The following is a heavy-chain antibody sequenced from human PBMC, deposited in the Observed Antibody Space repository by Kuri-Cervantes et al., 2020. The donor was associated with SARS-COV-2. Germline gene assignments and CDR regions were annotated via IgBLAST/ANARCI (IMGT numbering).Heavy chain of an antibody. D-gene: IGHD3-22*01. CDR3: ARFYYYDSSGYYWVLHHWYFDL. V-gene: IGHV4-39*01. J-gene: IGHJ2*01. Sequence: SETLSLTCTVSGGSISSSSYYWGWIRQPPGKGLEWIGSMYYSGSTYYNPSLKSRLTISVDTSRNQVSRKLSSVTAADTAVYYCARFYYYDSSGYYWVLHHWYFDLWGRGTLVTVSS. CDR2: MYYSGST. CDR1: GGSISSSSYY.